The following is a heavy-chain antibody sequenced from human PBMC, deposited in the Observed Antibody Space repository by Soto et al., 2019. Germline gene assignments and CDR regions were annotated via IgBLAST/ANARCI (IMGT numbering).Heavy chain of an antibody. CDR3: ARAVSMVRGVIPYYYGMDV. D-gene: IGHD3-10*01. CDR1: GDSVSSNSAA. Sequence: PPLSHTCAISGDSVSSNSAAWNWIRQSPSRGLEWLGRTYYRSKWYNDYAVSVKSRITINPDTSKNQFSLQLNSVTPEDTAVYYCARAVSMVRGVIPYYYGMDVWGQGTTVTVSS. J-gene: IGHJ6*02. V-gene: IGHV6-1*01. CDR2: TYYRSKWYN.